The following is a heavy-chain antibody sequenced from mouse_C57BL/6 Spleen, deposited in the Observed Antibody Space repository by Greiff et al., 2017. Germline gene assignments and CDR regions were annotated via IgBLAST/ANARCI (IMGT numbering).Heavy chain of an antibody. CDR3: ARDYYGSSPDY. D-gene: IGHD1-1*01. CDR1: GYTFTSYT. CDR2: INPSSGYT. Sequence: QVQLKESGAELARPGASVKMSCKASGYTFTSYTMHWVKQRPGQGLEWIGYINPSSGYTKYNQKFKDTATLTADKSSRTAYMQLSSLTSEDAAFYYCARDYYGSSPDYWGQGTTLTVSS. J-gene: IGHJ2*01. V-gene: IGHV1-4*01.